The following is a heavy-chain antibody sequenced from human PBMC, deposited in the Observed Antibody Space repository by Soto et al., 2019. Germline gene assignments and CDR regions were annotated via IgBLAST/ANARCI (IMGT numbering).Heavy chain of an antibody. V-gene: IGHV3-30*18. Sequence: QVQLVESGGAVVQPGRSLRLSCAASGFTFSSYGMHWVRQAPGEGLEWVAVISYDGSNKYYADSVKGRFTISRDNSKNTLYLQMNSLRAEDTAVYYCAKDVSGWFEYFQHWGQGTLVTVSS. CDR3: AKDVSGWFEYFQH. CDR2: ISYDGSNK. CDR1: GFTFSSYG. D-gene: IGHD6-19*01. J-gene: IGHJ1*01.